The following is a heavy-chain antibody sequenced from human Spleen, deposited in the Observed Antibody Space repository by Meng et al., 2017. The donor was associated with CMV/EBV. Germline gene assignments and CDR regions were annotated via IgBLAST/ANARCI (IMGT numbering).Heavy chain of an antibody. D-gene: IGHD6-6*01. CDR3: ARDRDVYSSSSAGNWFDP. J-gene: IGHJ5*02. Sequence: QWGQGLLNLSEPLPPTCTSVGASISSSSYYWGWSRQPPGKGLEWIGSIYYSGSTYYNPSLKSRVTISVDTSKNQFSLKLSSVTAADTAVYYCARDRDVYSSSSAGNWFDPWGQGTLVTVSS. V-gene: IGHV4-39*07. CDR2: IYYSGST. CDR1: GASISSSSYY.